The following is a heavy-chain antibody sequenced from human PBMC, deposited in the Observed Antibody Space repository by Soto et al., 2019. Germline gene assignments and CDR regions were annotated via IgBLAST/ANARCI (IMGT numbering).Heavy chain of an antibody. CDR2: IIPILGIA. D-gene: IGHD5-12*01. Sequence: SVKVSCKASGGTFSSYTIXWVRXAXXXXLEWMGRIIPILGIANYAQKFQGRVTITADKSTSTAYMELSSLRSEDTAVYYCARGIRGYSGYRPHNWFDPWGQGTQVTVSS. CDR1: GGTFSSYT. V-gene: IGHV1-69*02. CDR3: ARGIRGYSGYRPHNWFDP. J-gene: IGHJ5*02.